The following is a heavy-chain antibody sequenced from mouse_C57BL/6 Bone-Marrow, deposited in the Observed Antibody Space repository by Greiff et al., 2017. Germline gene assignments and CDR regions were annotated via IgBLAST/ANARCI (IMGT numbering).Heavy chain of an antibody. V-gene: IGHV6-6*01. Sequence: EVQRVESGGGLVQPGGSMKLSCAASGFTFSDAWMDWVRQSPEKGLEWVAEIRNKANNHATYYAESVKGRFTISRDDSKSSVYLQMNSLRAEDTGIYYCTRTGTHYAMDYWGQGTSVTVSS. CDR1: GFTFSDAW. CDR2: IRNKANNHAT. D-gene: IGHD4-1*01. J-gene: IGHJ4*01. CDR3: TRTGTHYAMDY.